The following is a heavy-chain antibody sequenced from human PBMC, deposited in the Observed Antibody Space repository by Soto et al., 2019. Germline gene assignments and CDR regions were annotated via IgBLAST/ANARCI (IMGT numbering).Heavy chain of an antibody. CDR1: GFTLSTKA. V-gene: IGHV3-23*01. CDR3: AENLLGCGGDLSSQCDNWRDP. J-gene: IGHJ5*02. D-gene: IGHD2-21*02. Sequence: GGTLRLSCAASGFTLSTKAVTWVRQVPGRGLDWVSTISGSGVKTSYADFVKGRCSVARDISKTTLFLQTKSLRAEDTAKYSCAENLLGCGGDLSSQCDNWRDPWGQRTLVTVSS. CDR2: ISGSGVKT.